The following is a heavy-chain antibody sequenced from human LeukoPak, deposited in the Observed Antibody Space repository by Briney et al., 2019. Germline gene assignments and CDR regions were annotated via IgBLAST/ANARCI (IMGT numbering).Heavy chain of an antibody. Sequence: PSETLSLTCAVYGGSFSGYYWSWIRQPPGKGLEWIGEINHSGRTNYNPSLKSRVTISIDTSKNQFSLKLSSVTAADTAVYYCARGFDSRNSGFPQNDYWGQGTLVTVSS. CDR3: ARGFDSRNSGFPQNDY. CDR1: GGSFSGYY. J-gene: IGHJ4*02. CDR2: INHSGRT. D-gene: IGHD4-23*01. V-gene: IGHV4-34*01.